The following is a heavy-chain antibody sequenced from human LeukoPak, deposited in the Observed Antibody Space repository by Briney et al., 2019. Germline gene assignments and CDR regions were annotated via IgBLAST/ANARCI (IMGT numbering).Heavy chain of an antibody. CDR3: AKIHRYYYYMDV. J-gene: IGHJ6*03. Sequence: GGSLRLSCAASGFTFDDYAMHWVRQAPGKGLEWVSGISWNSGSIGYADSVKGRFTISRDNAKNSLYLQMNSLRAEDMALYYCAKIHRYYYYMDVWGKGTTVTVSS. V-gene: IGHV3-9*03. CDR2: ISWNSGSI. CDR1: GFTFDDYA.